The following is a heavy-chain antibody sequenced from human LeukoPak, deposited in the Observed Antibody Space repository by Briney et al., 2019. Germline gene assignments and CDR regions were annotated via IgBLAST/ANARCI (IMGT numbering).Heavy chain of an antibody. CDR2: ISSSGSTI. CDR3: ARESGITMLRGAHTP. J-gene: IGHJ5*02. Sequence: GGSLRLSCAASGFTFSSYEMNWVRQAPGKGLEWVSYISSSGSTIYYADSVKGRFTISRDNAKNSLYLQMNSLRAEDTAVYYCARESGITMLRGAHTPWGQGILVTVSS. D-gene: IGHD3-10*01. CDR1: GFTFSSYE. V-gene: IGHV3-48*03.